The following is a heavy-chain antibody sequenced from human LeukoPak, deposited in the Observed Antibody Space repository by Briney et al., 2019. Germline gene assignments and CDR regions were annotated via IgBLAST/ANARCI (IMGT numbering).Heavy chain of an antibody. V-gene: IGHV3-30*03. CDR2: ISHDGSNK. CDR1: GFTFSSYG. D-gene: IGHD2-21*02. J-gene: IGHJ4*02. CDR3: ARDGQAVTDNYFDY. Sequence: PGGSLRLSCAASGFTFSSYGMHWVRQAPGKGLEWVAVISHDGSNKYYADSVKGRFTISRDNSKNTLYLQMNSLRAEDTAVYYCARDGQAVTDNYFDYWGQGTLVTVSS.